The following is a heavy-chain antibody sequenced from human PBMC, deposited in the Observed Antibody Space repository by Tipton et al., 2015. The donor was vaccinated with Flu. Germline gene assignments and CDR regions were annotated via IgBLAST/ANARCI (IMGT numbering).Heavy chain of an antibody. CDR3: ARASLHYFDNSDSGEAFDI. CDR1: GGSISSYY. Sequence: TLSLTCTVSGGSISSYYWSWFRQPPGKGLEWIGYIYNSGSTNYNPSLKSRVTISVDTSKNQFSLRMTSVTAADTAVYYCARASLHYFDNSDSGEAFDIWGQGAMVTVSS. CDR2: IYNSGST. V-gene: IGHV4-59*01. D-gene: IGHD3-22*01. J-gene: IGHJ3*02.